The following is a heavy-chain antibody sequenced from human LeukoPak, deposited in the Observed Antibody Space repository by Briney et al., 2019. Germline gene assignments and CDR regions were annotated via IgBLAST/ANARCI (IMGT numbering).Heavy chain of an antibody. CDR3: ARDLAELLWFGEGPFDY. CDR2: INPNSGGT. CDR1: GYTFTGYY. J-gene: IGHJ4*02. V-gene: IGHV1-2*02. Sequence: GASVKVSCKASGYTFTGYYMHWVRQAPGQGLEWMGWINPNSGGTNYAQKFQGGVTMTRDTSISTAYMELSRLRSDDTAVYYCARDLAELLWFGEGPFDYWGQGTLVTVSS. D-gene: IGHD3-10*01.